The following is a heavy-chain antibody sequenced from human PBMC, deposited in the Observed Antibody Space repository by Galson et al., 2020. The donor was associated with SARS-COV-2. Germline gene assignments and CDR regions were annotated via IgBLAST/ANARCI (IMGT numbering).Heavy chain of an antibody. V-gene: IGHV3-53*01. J-gene: IGHJ6*02. D-gene: IGHD5-12*01. CDR3: ARSEEMATRWYYYYGMDV. CDR1: GFTVSSNY. CDR2: IYSGGST. Sequence: GGSLRLSCAASGFTVSSNYMSWVRQAPGKGLEWVSVIYSGGSTYYADSVKGRFTISRDNSKNTLYLQMNSLRAEDTAVYYCARSEEMATRWYYYYGMDVWGQGTTVTVSS.